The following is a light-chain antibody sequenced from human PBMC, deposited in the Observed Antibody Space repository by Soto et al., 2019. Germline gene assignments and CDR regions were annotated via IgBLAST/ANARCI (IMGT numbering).Light chain of an antibody. V-gene: IGKV3-15*01. CDR2: GAS. Sequence: EIVMTQSPATLSVSPRERATLSCRASQSVSSNLAWYQQKPGQAPRLLIYGASTRATGIPARCSGSGSGTEFTLTISSLQSEDFAVYYCQPYNNWPPWTFGQGTKVEIK. CDR3: QPYNNWPPWT. J-gene: IGKJ1*01. CDR1: QSVSSN.